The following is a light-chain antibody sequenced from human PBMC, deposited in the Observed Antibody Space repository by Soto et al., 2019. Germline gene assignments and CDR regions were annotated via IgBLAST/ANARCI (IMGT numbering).Light chain of an antibody. Sequence: EIVMTQSPATLSVSPGERATLSCSASQSVSSNLAWYQQKPGQAPRLLIYGASTRATAIPASIIRSGSGTEFTLPIRNVAPEDFAVYYCHQCQSWPRTFGKGTKVDI. CDR3: HQCQSWPRT. J-gene: IGKJ1*01. CDR2: GAS. V-gene: IGKV3-15*01. CDR1: QSVSSN.